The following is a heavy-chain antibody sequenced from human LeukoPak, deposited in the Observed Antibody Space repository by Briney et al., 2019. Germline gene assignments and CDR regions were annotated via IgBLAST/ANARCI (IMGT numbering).Heavy chain of an antibody. D-gene: IGHD6-13*01. J-gene: IGHJ4*02. CDR2: IIPIFGTA. Sequence: SVKVSCKASGGTFSSYAISWVRQAPGQGLEWMGGIIPIFGTANYAQKFQGRVTITTDESTSTAYMELSSLKSEDTAVYYCARADRRRPPYSSSWYSENIFDYWGQGTLVTVSS. CDR1: GGTFSSYA. V-gene: IGHV1-69*05. CDR3: ARADRRRPPYSSSWYSENIFDY.